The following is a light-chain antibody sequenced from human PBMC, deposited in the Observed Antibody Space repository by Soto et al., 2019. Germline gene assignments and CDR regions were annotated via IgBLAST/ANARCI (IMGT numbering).Light chain of an antibody. V-gene: IGKV1-5*03. J-gene: IGKJ2*01. CDR2: KAS. CDR1: QSISIW. Sequence: DIPMTQSPSTLSASVGDRVTITCRASQSISIWLAWYQQKPGKDPKLLIDKASSLESGVPSRFSGRGCGTEFTLSISSLQPDDVGTYDCQQYYSDSLYTFGQGAKLEIK. CDR3: QQYYSDSLYT.